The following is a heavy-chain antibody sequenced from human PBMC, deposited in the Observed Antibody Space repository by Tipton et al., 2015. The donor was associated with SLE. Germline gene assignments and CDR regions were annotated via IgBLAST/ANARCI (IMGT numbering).Heavy chain of an antibody. V-gene: IGHV4-39*07. CDR2: VHDSGTT. CDR1: GGSISSYY. CDR3: ASITFWSGYIPFDY. D-gene: IGHD3-3*01. J-gene: IGHJ4*02. Sequence: TLSLTCTVSGGSISSYYWGWIRQSPGKGLVWVGHVHDSGTTYYNPSLESRVTVSIDTSKNQFSLKVTSVTAADTAMYYCASITFWSGYIPFDYWGQGTLVTVS.